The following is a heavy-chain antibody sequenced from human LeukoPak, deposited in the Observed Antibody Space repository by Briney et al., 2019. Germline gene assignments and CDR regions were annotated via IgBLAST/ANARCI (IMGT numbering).Heavy chain of an antibody. CDR3: ARHGEPSSTSCYFDY. V-gene: IGHV5-51*01. J-gene: IGHJ4*02. Sequence: GESLKISXKGSGYSFTSYWIGWVRQMPGKGLEWIGFIYPGDSDTRYSPSFQGQVTISATKSISTAYLQWSSLKASDTAMYYCARHGEPSSTSCYFDYWGQGTLVTVSS. D-gene: IGHD2-2*01. CDR1: GYSFTSYW. CDR2: IYPGDSDT.